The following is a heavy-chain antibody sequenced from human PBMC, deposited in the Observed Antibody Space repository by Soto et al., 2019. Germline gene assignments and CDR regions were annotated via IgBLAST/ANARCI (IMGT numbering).Heavy chain of an antibody. Sequence: QVQLVQSGAEEKKPGASVKVSCKASGYTFTSYAMHWVRQAPGQRLEWMGWINAGNGNTKYSQKFQGRVTITRDTSASTAYMELSSLRSEDTAVYYCAIAVAGSLYFDYWGQGTLVTVSS. J-gene: IGHJ4*02. CDR3: AIAVAGSLYFDY. D-gene: IGHD6-19*01. V-gene: IGHV1-3*05. CDR2: INAGNGNT. CDR1: GYTFTSYA.